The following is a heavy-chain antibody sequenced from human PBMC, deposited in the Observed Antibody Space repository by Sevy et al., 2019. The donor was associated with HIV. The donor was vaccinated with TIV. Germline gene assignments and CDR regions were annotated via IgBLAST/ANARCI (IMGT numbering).Heavy chain of an antibody. J-gene: IGHJ6*02. CDR3: ARVTVGGPRNSGGSGMDV. D-gene: IGHD1-26*01. Sequence: GGSLRLSCAASGFTFSSYSVNWVRQAPGKGLEWVSYISSSSSTIYYADSVKGRFTISRDNAKNSLYLQMNSLRAEDTAVYYCARVTVGGPRNSGGSGMDVWGQGTTVTVSS. CDR1: GFTFSSYS. CDR2: ISSSSSTI. V-gene: IGHV3-48*01.